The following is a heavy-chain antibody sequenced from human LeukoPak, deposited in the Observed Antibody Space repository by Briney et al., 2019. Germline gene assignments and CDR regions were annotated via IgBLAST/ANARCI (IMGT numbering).Heavy chain of an antibody. Sequence: ASVKVSCKASGYTFTSYDINWVRQATGQGLEWMGWMNPNSGNTGYAQKFQGRVTMTRNTSISTACMELSSLRSEDTAVYHCARGGSSGWYPSSAALDYWGQGTLVTVSS. V-gene: IGHV1-8*01. CDR3: ARGGSSGWYPSSAALDY. D-gene: IGHD6-19*01. J-gene: IGHJ4*02. CDR1: GYTFTSYD. CDR2: MNPNSGNT.